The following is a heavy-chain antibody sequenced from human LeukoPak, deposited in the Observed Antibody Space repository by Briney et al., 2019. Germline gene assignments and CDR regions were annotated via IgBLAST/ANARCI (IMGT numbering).Heavy chain of an antibody. Sequence: GGSLRLSCAASGFTFSSYAMSWVRQAPGKGLEGVSAISGSGGSTYYADSVKGRFTISRDNSKNTLYLQMNSLRAEDTAVYFCATLTIFGATFDYWGQGTVVTVSS. CDR3: ATLTIFGATFDY. CDR1: GFTFSSYA. CDR2: ISGSGGST. J-gene: IGHJ4*02. V-gene: IGHV3-23*01. D-gene: IGHD3-3*01.